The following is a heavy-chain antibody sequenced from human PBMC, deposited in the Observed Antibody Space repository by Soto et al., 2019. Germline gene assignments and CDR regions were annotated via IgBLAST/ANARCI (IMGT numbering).Heavy chain of an antibody. CDR1: GFTFTNYA. CDR2: ISGSGETT. J-gene: IGHJ4*02. D-gene: IGHD5-12*01. CDR3: AKVKTWTYLDF. V-gene: IGHV3-23*01. Sequence: GGSLRLSCAASGFTFTNYAMTWVRQAPGRGLEWVSSISGSGETTYYADAVEGRFTISRDNSKSTLYLQMNSLRAEDTALYYCAKVKTWTYLDFWGQGTLVTVSS.